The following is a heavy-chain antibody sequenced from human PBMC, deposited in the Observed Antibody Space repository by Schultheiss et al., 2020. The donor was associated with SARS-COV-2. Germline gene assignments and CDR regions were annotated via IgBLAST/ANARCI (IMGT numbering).Heavy chain of an antibody. Sequence: SETLSLTCTVSGGSISSYYWSWIRQPPGKGLEWIGYIYYSGSTNYNPSLKSRVTISVDTSKNQFSLKLSSVTAADTAVYYCARGACSGGGCYLYYFGYWGQGTLVTVSS. D-gene: IGHD2-15*01. CDR1: GGSISSYY. CDR2: IYYSGST. CDR3: ARGACSGGGCYLYYFGY. V-gene: IGHV4-59*01. J-gene: IGHJ4*02.